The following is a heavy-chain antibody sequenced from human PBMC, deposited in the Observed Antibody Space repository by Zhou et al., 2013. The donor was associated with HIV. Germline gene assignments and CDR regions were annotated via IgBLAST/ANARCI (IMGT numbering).Heavy chain of an antibody. CDR1: GYTFTDYY. CDR3: ARSASMDV. Sequence: QVQLVQSGTEVKKPGASVKVSCKASGYTFTDYYIHWIRQAPGQGLEWMGIIDPSDGRPTYAQKFQGRVTVIRDMSATTVYMLLTKLRSEDTAIYYCARSASMDVWGEGTTVIGLL. V-gene: IGHV1-46*01. CDR2: IDPSDGRP. J-gene: IGHJ6*03.